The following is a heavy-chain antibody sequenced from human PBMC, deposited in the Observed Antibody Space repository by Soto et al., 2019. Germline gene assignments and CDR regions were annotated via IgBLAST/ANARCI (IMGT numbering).Heavy chain of an antibody. CDR3: AKGRGYTYAYSFDY. CDR2: TSGSGGST. Sequence: EVLLLESGGGLVQPGGSLRLSCAASGFTFSSYAMSWVRQAPGKVLEWVSATSGSGGSTYYADSVKGRFTISRDNSKNTLYLQMNSLRAEDTAVYYCAKGRGYTYAYSFDYWGQGTLVTVSS. J-gene: IGHJ4*02. V-gene: IGHV3-23*01. CDR1: GFTFSSYA. D-gene: IGHD5-18*01.